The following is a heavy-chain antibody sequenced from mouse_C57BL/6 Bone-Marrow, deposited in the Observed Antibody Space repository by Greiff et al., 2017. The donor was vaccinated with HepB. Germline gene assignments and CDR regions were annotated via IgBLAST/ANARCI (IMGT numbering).Heavy chain of an antibody. D-gene: IGHD1-1*01. CDR3: ARDRGGSSSYWYFDV. CDR1: GFTFSDYY. J-gene: IGHJ1*03. Sequence: EVQLVESEGGLVQPGSSMKLSCTASGFTFSDYYMAWVRQVPEKGLEWVANINYDGSSTYYLDSLKSRFIISRDNAKNILYLQMSSLKSEDTATYYCARDRGGSSSYWYFDVWGTGTTVTVSS. V-gene: IGHV5-16*01. CDR2: INYDGSST.